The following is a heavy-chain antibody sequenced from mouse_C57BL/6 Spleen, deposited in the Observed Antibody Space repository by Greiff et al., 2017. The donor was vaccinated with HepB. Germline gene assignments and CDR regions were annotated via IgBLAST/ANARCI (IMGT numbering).Heavy chain of an antibody. Sequence: EVQLVESGGGLVKPGGSLKLSCAASGFTFSDYGMHWVRQAPEKGLEWVAYISSGSSTIYYADTVKGRFTISRDNAKNTLFLQMTSLRSEDTAMYYCARTSYGSSLYAMDYWGQGTSVTVSS. CDR2: ISSGSSTI. V-gene: IGHV5-17*01. D-gene: IGHD1-1*01. J-gene: IGHJ4*01. CDR3: ARTSYGSSLYAMDY. CDR1: GFTFSDYG.